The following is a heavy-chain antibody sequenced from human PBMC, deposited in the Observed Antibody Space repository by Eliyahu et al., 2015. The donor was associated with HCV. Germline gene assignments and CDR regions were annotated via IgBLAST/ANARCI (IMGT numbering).Heavy chain of an antibody. CDR2: ISPNSNFI. CDR1: GFTFSIYD. CDR3: ARDSVPATETRYAAQDY. J-gene: IGHJ4*02. Sequence: EVHLVESGGGLVKPGGSLRLSCAASGFTFSIYDMNWVRQAPGKGLEWVSYISPNSNFIYYADSVKGRFTISRDNAKNSLFLQMNTLRVDDTAVYYCARDSVPATETRYAAQDYWGQGTLVTVSS. D-gene: IGHD6-13*01. V-gene: IGHV3-21*01.